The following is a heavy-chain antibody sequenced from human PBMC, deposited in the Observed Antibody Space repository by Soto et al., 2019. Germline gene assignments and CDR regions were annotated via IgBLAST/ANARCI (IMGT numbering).Heavy chain of an antibody. CDR2: ISYDGSNK. D-gene: IGHD6-19*01. J-gene: IGHJ4*02. Sequence: QVQLVESGGGVVQPGRSLRLSCAASGFTCSSYGMHWVRQAPGKGMEWVAVISYDGSNKYYADSVKGRFTISRDNSKNTLYLQMNSLRAEDTAVCYCAKDRFRIAVAAPFDYWGQGTLVTVAS. V-gene: IGHV3-30*18. CDR3: AKDRFRIAVAAPFDY. CDR1: GFTCSSYG.